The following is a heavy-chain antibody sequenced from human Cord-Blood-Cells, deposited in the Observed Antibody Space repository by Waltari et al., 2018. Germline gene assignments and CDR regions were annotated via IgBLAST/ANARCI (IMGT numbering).Heavy chain of an antibody. CDR3: ARSIDI. CDR1: GYSISSGYY. V-gene: IGHV4-38-2*01. Sequence: QVQLQESGPGLVKPSETLSLTCAVSGYSISSGYYWGWSRQPPGKGLEWIGGIYHSGSTYYNPSHKSRVTISVDTSKNQCSMKLGSVTAADTAVYYGARSIDIWGQGTMVTVSS. CDR2: IYHSGST. J-gene: IGHJ3*02.